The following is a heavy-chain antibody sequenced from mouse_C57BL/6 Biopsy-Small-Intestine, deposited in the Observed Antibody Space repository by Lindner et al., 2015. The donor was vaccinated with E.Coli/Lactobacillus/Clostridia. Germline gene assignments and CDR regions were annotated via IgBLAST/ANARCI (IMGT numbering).Heavy chain of an antibody. CDR2: ISTYNDDT. V-gene: IGHV1-14*01. D-gene: IGHD2-4*01. CDR1: GYIFTSYG. CDR3: ARDFSIDDLDI. J-gene: IGHJ3*01. Sequence: SVKVSCKASGYIFTSYGISWVRQAPGHGLEWMGWISTYNDDTKYAQNLQGRVTMTTDISTSTAYMELRSLTSDDTAVYYCARDFSIDDLDIWGQGTMVTVSS.